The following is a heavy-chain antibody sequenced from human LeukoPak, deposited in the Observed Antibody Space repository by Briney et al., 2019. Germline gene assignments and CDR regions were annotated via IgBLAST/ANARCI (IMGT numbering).Heavy chain of an antibody. D-gene: IGHD1-26*01. J-gene: IGHJ4*02. Sequence: ASVKVSCKASGYTFTSYYLHWVRQAPGQGLEWMGMVNPSGGSTSYAQKFQGRVTMTRDTSTTTVYMELSSLRSDDTAVFYRARRHKHYYQIDYWGRGTLVTVSS. CDR3: ARRHKHYYQIDY. V-gene: IGHV1-46*01. CDR2: VNPSGGST. CDR1: GYTFTSYY.